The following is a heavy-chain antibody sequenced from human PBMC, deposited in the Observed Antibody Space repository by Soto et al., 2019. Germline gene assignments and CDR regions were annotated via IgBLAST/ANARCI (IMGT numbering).Heavy chain of an antibody. Sequence: PGGSLRLSCAASGFTFSSYAMSWVRQAPGKGLEWVSAISGSGGSTYYADYVKGRFTISRDNSKNTLYLQMNSLRAEDTAVFYCAKDVTPSMIPHGFDIWGQGTMVTVSS. V-gene: IGHV3-23*01. CDR1: GFTFSSYA. CDR3: AKDVTPSMIPHGFDI. D-gene: IGHD3-22*01. J-gene: IGHJ3*02. CDR2: ISGSGGST.